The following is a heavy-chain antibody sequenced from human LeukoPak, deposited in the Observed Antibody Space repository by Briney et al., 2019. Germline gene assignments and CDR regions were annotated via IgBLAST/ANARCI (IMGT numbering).Heavy chain of an antibody. D-gene: IGHD6-13*01. CDR3: ARVHSSSWFAPFDC. CDR2: IYHSGST. V-gene: IGHV4-38-2*02. Sequence: PSETLSLTCTVSGYSISSGYYWGWIRQPPGKGLEWIGSIYHSGSTYYNPSLKSRVTISVDTSKNQFSLKLRSVTAADTAVYYCARVHSSSWFAPFDCWGQGTLVTVSS. CDR1: GYSISSGYY. J-gene: IGHJ4*02.